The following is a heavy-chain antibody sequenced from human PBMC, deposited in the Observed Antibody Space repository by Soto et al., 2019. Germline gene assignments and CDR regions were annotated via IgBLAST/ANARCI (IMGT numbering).Heavy chain of an antibody. CDR1: GYTFTSYD. J-gene: IGHJ6*02. CDR2: MNPNSGNT. D-gene: IGHD3-3*01. CDR3: ARGSHYDFWSGYRIYYGTDV. V-gene: IGHV1-8*01. Sequence: GASVKVSCKASGYTFTSYDINWVRQATGQGLEWMGWMNPNSGNTGYAQKFQGRVTMTRNTSISTAYMELSSLRSEDTAVYYCARGSHYDFWSGYRIYYGTDVWGQGTTVTVSS.